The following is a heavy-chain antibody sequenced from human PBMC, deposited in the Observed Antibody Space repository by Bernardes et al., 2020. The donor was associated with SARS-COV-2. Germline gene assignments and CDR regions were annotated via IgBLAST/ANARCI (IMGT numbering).Heavy chain of an antibody. J-gene: IGHJ3*02. Sequence: ASVKVSCKASGYTFTGYYMHWVRQAPGQGLEWMGWINPNSGGTNYAQKFQGWVTMTRDTSISTAYMELNGLRSDDTAVYFCARSSRSSFNAFDMWGQGTMVTVSS. V-gene: IGHV1-2*04. D-gene: IGHD6-13*01. CDR2: INPNSGGT. CDR1: GYTFTGYY. CDR3: ARSSRSSFNAFDM.